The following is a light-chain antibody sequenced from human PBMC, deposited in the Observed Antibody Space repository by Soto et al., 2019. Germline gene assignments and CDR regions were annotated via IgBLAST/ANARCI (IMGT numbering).Light chain of an antibody. CDR3: QQYDSLAQCT. Sequence: DIPMTQSPSSLSASVGDRVTITCQASQDINNYLNWHQQKPGQAPKLMIYGAPNLETGVPSRFIGSGYGRDFPVTITSLQPEDFATYYCQQYDSLAQCTFGGGTKVEIE. CDR2: GAP. J-gene: IGKJ4*01. V-gene: IGKV1-33*01. CDR1: QDINNY.